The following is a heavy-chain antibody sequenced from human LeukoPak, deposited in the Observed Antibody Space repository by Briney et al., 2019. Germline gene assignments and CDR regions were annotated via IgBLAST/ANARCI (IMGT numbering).Heavy chain of an antibody. V-gene: IGHV3-23*01. Sequence: GGSLGLSCAASGFTFSSYAMSWVRQAPGKGLEWVSAISGSGGSTYYADSVKGRFTISRDNYTLYLQMNSLRAEDTAVYYCASRNGDYDYWGQGTLVTVSS. CDR1: GFTFSSYA. J-gene: IGHJ4*02. D-gene: IGHD4-17*01. CDR3: ASRNGDYDY. CDR2: ISGSGGST.